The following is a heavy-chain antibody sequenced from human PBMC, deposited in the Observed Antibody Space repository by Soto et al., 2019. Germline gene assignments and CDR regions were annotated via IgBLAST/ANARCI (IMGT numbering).Heavy chain of an antibody. D-gene: IGHD1-1*01. Sequence: QVHLVQSGAEVKKPGASVKVSCKASGYTFTSYGITWVRQAPGQGLEWMGWISAHNGNTDYAQKLQGRVIVTRDTSTSTAYMELRRLISDDTVVYYCARGRYGDYWGQGALVTVSS. CDR2: ISAHNGNT. J-gene: IGHJ4*02. CDR1: GYTFTSYG. V-gene: IGHV1-18*01. CDR3: ARGRYGDY.